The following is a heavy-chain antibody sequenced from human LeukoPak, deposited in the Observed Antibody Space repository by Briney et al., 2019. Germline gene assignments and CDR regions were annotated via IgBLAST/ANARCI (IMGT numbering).Heavy chain of an antibody. CDR1: GGSISSGNYY. Sequence: SQTLSLTCTVSGGSISSGNYYWSWIRQHPGKGLEWIGHVHYSGGTRHNPSRESRLTISVDTNKNQFSLKLSSVTAADTAIYFCARGLGSSTSNWFDPWGQGTLVTVSS. J-gene: IGHJ5*02. D-gene: IGHD6-13*01. V-gene: IGHV4-31*03. CDR2: VHYSGGT. CDR3: ARGLGSSTSNWFDP.